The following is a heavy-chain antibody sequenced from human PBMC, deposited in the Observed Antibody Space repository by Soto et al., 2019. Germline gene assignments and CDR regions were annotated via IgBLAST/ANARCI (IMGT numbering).Heavy chain of an antibody. CDR2: ISSSSSYI. J-gene: IGHJ4*02. Sequence: EVQLVESGGGLVKPGGSLRLSCAASGFTFRSNSMNWFRQPPGKGLEWVSSISSSSSYIYYADSVKGRFTISRDNAKNSLYLQMNSLRAEDTAVYYCARDGVAGDYFDSWGQGTLVTVSS. CDR1: GFTFRSNS. D-gene: IGHD6-19*01. V-gene: IGHV3-21*01. CDR3: ARDGVAGDYFDS.